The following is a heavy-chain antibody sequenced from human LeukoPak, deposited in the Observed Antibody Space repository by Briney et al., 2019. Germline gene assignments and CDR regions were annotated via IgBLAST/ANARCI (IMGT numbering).Heavy chain of an antibody. J-gene: IGHJ4*02. D-gene: IGHD3-3*01. CDR1: GFTFNNYA. V-gene: IGHV3-23*01. CDR2: IRSSGATT. Sequence: GGSLRLSCATSGFTFNNYAMTWVRQAPGKGLEWVSAIRSSGATTYYADSVKGRFTISRDNSKNTVNLQMNSLRAEDTAIYYCTKARDDYGVDTIGSWGQGTLVTVSS. CDR3: TKARDDYGVDTIGS.